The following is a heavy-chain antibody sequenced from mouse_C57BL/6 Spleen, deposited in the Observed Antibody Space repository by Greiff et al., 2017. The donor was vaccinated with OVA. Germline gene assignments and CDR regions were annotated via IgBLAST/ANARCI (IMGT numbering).Heavy chain of an antibody. CDR2: IWWDDDK. J-gene: IGHJ3*01. CDR1: GFSLSTFGMG. Sequence: QVTLKESGPGILQPSQTLSLTCSFSGFSLSTFGMGVGWIRQPSGKGLEWLAHIWWDDDKYYNPALKSPLTLAKDTSKNQVFLKVANVDTADTATYDCARIGDSSGYPPYWGQGTLVTVSA. V-gene: IGHV8-8*01. CDR3: ARIGDSSGYPPY. D-gene: IGHD3-2*02.